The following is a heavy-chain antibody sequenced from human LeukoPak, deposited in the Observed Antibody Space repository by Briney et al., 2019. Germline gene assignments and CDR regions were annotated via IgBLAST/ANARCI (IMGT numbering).Heavy chain of an antibody. J-gene: IGHJ4*02. CDR1: GGSFSGYY. Sequence: SETLSLTCAVYGGSFSGYYWSWIRQPPGKGLEWIGEINHSGSTNFNPSLKSRVTISVDTSKNQFSLKLSSVAAADTAVYYCARDAGLWFGELSHLDYWGQGTLVTVSS. V-gene: IGHV4-34*01. D-gene: IGHD3-10*01. CDR3: ARDAGLWFGELSHLDY. CDR2: INHSGST.